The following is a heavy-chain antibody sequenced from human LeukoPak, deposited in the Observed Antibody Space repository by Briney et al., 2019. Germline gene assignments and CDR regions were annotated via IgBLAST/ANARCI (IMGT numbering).Heavy chain of an antibody. CDR3: ARFYSTGIVGATTGDY. V-gene: IGHV1-8*01. CDR1: GYTFTSYD. Sequence: GASVKVSCKASGYTFTSYDINWVRQATGQGLEWMGWMNPNSGNTGYAQKFQGRVTMTRNTSISTAYMELSSLRSEDTAVYYCARFYSTGIVGATTGDYWDQGTLVTVSS. J-gene: IGHJ4*02. CDR2: MNPNSGNT. D-gene: IGHD1-26*01.